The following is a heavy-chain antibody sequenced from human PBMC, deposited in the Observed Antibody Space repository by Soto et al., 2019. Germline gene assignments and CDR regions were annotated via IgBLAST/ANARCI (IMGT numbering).Heavy chain of an antibody. CDR2: IVVGSGNT. V-gene: IGHV1-58*01. D-gene: IGHD3-3*01. J-gene: IGHJ6*02. Sequence: SVKVSCKASGFTFTSSAVQWVRQARGQRLEWIGWIVVGSGNTNYAQKFQERVTITRDMSTSTAYMELSSLRSEDTAVYYCAADIYDFDYYYYYGMDVWGQGTTVTVSS. CDR3: AADIYDFDYYYYYGMDV. CDR1: GFTFTSSA.